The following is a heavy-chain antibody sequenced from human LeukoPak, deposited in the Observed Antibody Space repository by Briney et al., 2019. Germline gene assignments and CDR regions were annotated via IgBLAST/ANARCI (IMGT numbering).Heavy chain of an antibody. CDR3: ARHSGASPHYFDY. V-gene: IGHV4-4*02. D-gene: IGHD1-26*01. CDR1: GVSMSNSNW. J-gene: IGHJ4*02. CDR2: VYHNGSA. Sequence: SETLSLTCAVSGVSMSNSNWWSWVRQSPGKGLEWIGEVYHNGSAKYNPSLESRVMISVDKPKNQFSLRLTSVTAADTSMYYCARHSGASPHYFDYWGQGALVTVSS.